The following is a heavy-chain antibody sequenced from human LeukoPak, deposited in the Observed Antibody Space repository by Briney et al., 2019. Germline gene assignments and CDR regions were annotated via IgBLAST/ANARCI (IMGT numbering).Heavy chain of an antibody. Sequence: SETLSLTCTVSGGSISRGDYYWSWIRQPLGKGLEWIGYIYYSGSTYYNPSLKSRVTISVDTSKNQFSLKLSSVTAADTAVYYCAREPRYCSSTSCFIYFDYWGQGTLVTVSS. CDR1: GGSISRGDYY. V-gene: IGHV4-30-4*08. J-gene: IGHJ4*02. D-gene: IGHD2-2*01. CDR2: IYYSGST. CDR3: AREPRYCSSTSCFIYFDY.